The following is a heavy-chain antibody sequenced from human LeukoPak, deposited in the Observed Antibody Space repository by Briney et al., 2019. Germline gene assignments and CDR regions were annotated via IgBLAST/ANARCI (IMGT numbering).Heavy chain of an antibody. CDR1: GFTFSSYA. CDR2: ISGSGGST. CDR3: AKALGAIVVPAATLYYGMDV. D-gene: IGHD2-2*01. V-gene: IGHV3-23*01. J-gene: IGHJ6*02. Sequence: GGSLRLSCAASGFTFSSYAMSWVRQAPGKGLEWVSAISGSGGSTYYADSVKGRFTISRDNYKNTLYLQMNSLRAEDTAVYYCAKALGAIVVPAATLYYGMDVWGQGTTVTVSS.